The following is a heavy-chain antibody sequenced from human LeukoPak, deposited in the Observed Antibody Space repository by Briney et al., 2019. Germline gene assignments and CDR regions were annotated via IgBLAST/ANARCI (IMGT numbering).Heavy chain of an antibody. Sequence: ASVKVSCKASGYTFTSYDINWVRQATGQGLEWMGWMNPNSGNTGYAQEFQGRVTMTRNTSISTAYMELSSLRSEDTAVYYCARGGGAVALNNWFDPWGQGTLVTVSS. CDR2: MNPNSGNT. CDR3: ARGGGAVALNNWFDP. D-gene: IGHD6-19*01. CDR1: GYTFTSYD. J-gene: IGHJ5*02. V-gene: IGHV1-8*01.